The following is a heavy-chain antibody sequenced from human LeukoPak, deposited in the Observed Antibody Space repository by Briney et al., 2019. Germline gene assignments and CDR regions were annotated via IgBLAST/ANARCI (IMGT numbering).Heavy chain of an antibody. J-gene: IGHJ4*02. CDR1: GGTFSSYA. V-gene: IGHV1-69*13. Sequence: SVKVSCKASGGTFSSYAISWVRQAPGQGLELMGGIIPIFGTANYAQKFQGRVTITADESTSTAYMELSSLRSEDTAVYYCARVPYIAAAGELDYWGQGTLVTVSS. CDR2: IIPIFGTA. D-gene: IGHD6-13*01. CDR3: ARVPYIAAAGELDY.